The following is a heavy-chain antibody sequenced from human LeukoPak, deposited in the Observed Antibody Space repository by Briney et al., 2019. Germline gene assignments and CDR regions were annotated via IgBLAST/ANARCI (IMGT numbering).Heavy chain of an antibody. Sequence: ASVKVSCKASGYTFSSYGLSWVRQAPGQGLEWIGWISPSNGDTKYVQDLQGRATMTTDTSTSTAYMELRSLRSDDTAVYYCARLPTGYRSDWYFNAFDHWGQGTLVAVSS. J-gene: IGHJ4*02. CDR1: GYTFSSYG. CDR2: ISPSNGDT. CDR3: ARLPTGYRSDWYFNAFDH. D-gene: IGHD6-19*01. V-gene: IGHV1-18*01.